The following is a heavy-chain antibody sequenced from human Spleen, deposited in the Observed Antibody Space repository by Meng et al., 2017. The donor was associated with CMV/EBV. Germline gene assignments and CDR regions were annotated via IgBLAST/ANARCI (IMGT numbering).Heavy chain of an antibody. Sequence: CKASGYTFTDYVIHWVRQAPGHGLEWLGYFNPKTGDANLPQKFQGRVTLTTDAYISTAYMELRRLTSDDTAVYFCARDEYGDIPFEYWGQGTLVTVSS. CDR3: ARDEYGDIPFEY. CDR2: FNPKTGDA. CDR1: GYTFTDYV. D-gene: IGHD4-17*01. J-gene: IGHJ4*02. V-gene: IGHV1-2*02.